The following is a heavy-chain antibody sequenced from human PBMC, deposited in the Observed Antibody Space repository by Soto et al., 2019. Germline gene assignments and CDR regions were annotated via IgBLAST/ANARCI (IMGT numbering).Heavy chain of an antibody. Sequence: GGSLRLSCAASGVTFTSYGMHWVRQAPGKGLEWVAVISYDGSNKYYADSVKGRFTISRDNSKNTPYLQMNSLRAEDTAVYYCAREIIPYSSGGVWSLALDICGQGTMVTVSS. V-gene: IGHV3-30*03. D-gene: IGHD6-19*01. CDR3: AREIIPYSSGGVWSLALDI. CDR2: ISYDGSNK. CDR1: GVTFTSYG. J-gene: IGHJ3*02.